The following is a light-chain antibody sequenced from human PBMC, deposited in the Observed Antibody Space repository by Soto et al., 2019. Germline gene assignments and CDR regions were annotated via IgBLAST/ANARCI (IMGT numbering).Light chain of an antibody. CDR3: CSYAGNSTWV. V-gene: IGLV2-23*01. CDR1: SSDVGSYNL. CDR2: EGS. J-gene: IGLJ3*02. Sequence: QSALTQPASVSGSPGQSITISCTGTSSDVGSYNLVSWYQQHPGRAPKLMIYEGSKRPSGVSNRFSGSKSGNTASMTISGLQAEDEADYYCCSYAGNSTWVFGGGTQLTVL.